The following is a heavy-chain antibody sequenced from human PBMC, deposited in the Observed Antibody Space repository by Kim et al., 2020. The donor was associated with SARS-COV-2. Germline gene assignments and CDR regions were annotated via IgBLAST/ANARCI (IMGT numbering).Heavy chain of an antibody. CDR2: IYYSGST. Sequence: SETLSLTCSVSGGSISSSNYYWGWIRQPPGRGLEWIGNIYYSGSTYYNPSLKSRVTISVDTSNNQFSLKLISVTAADTAVYYCARSGYVDTFFDYWGQGALVTVSS. CDR3: ARSGYVDTFFDY. CDR1: GGSISSSNYY. D-gene: IGHD5-18*01. J-gene: IGHJ4*02. V-gene: IGHV4-39*01.